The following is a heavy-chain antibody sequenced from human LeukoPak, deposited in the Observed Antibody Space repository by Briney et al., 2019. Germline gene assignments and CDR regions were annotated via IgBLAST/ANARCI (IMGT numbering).Heavy chain of an antibody. CDR2: IKEHGSET. D-gene: IGHD3-16*01. V-gene: IGHV3-7*01. CDR1: GFTVSTYW. J-gene: IGHJ4*02. Sequence: GGSLILSCAASGFTVSTYWMNWVRQAPGKGLEWVANIKEHGSETYYVDSVKGRFTISRDNAKNSLYLQMNSLGAEDTAVYYCARGHYDDYEWGRGTLVTVSS. CDR3: ARGHYDDYE.